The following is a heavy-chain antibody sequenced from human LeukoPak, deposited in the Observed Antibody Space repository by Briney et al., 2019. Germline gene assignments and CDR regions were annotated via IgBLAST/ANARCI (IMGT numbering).Heavy chain of an antibody. CDR1: GYTFTSYG. CDR3: ARDQVEMATITVFDY. J-gene: IGHJ4*02. CDR2: ISAYNGNT. D-gene: IGHD5-24*01. V-gene: IGHV1-18*01. Sequence: ASVKVSCKASGYTFTSYGISWVRQAPGQGLEWMGWISAYNGNTNYAQKFQGRVTITADKSTSTAYMELSSLRSEDTAVYYCARDQVEMATITVFDYWGQGTLVTVSS.